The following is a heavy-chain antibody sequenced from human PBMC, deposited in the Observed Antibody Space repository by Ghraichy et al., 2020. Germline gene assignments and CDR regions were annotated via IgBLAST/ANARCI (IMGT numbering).Heavy chain of an antibody. CDR2: MNPNSGNT. CDR3: AISMILGSPVLRFLEWLPPNGSYYYGMDV. CDR1: GYTFTSYD. J-gene: IGHJ6*02. D-gene: IGHD3-3*01. Sequence: ASVKVSCKASGYTFTSYDINWVRQATGQGLEWMGWMNPNSGNTGYAQKFQGRVTMTRNTSISTAYMELSSLRSEDTAVYYCAISMILGSPVLRFLEWLPPNGSYYYGMDVWGQGTTVTVSS. V-gene: IGHV1-8*01.